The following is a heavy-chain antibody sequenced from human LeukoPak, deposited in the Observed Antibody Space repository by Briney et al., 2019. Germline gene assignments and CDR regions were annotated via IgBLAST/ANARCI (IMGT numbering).Heavy chain of an antibody. J-gene: IGHJ3*02. D-gene: IGHD6-13*01. V-gene: IGHV4-39*07. CDR1: GGSISSSSYY. CDR2: IYYSGST. Sequence: SETLSLTCTVSGGSISSSSYYWGWIRQPPGKGLEWIGSIYYSGSTYYNPSLKSRVTISVDTSKNQFSLKLSSVTAADTAVYYCARDRGYSSSWYFDGFDIWGQGTMVTVSS. CDR3: ARDRGYSSSWYFDGFDI.